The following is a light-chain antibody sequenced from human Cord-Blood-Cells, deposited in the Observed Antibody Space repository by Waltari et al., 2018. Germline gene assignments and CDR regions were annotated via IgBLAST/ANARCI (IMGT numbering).Light chain of an antibody. CDR2: GAS. CDR3: QQYGSSPWT. CDR1: QSVSSSY. V-gene: IGKV3-20*01. Sequence: EIVFTQSPGTLSLSPGERATLSCRASQSVSSSYLAWYQQKPGQAPRPLIYGASSRATGIPDRFSGSGSGTDFTLTISRLEPEDFAVYYCQQYGSSPWTFGQGTKVEIK. J-gene: IGKJ1*01.